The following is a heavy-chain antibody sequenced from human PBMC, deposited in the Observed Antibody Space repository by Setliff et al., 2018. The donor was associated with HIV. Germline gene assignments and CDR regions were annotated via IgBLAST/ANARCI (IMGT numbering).Heavy chain of an antibody. CDR3: ARRERYYDILTGRVFDGFDI. CDR2: IYTSGST. CDR1: GGSVSSGRFY. J-gene: IGHJ3*02. Sequence: SETLSLTCTVSGGSVSSGRFYWSWIRQPAGKGLEWIGQIYTSGSTNYNPSLRSRVTISVDTSKNHFSLKLSSVTAADTAVYYCARRERYYDILTGRVFDGFDIWGQGTMVTVSS. V-gene: IGHV4-61*09. D-gene: IGHD3-9*01.